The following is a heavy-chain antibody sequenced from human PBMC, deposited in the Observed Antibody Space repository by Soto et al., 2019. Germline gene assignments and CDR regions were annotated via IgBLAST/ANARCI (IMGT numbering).Heavy chain of an antibody. D-gene: IGHD2-21*01. J-gene: IGHJ1*01. Sequence: PGGSLRLSCAASGFTFSSYSMNWVRQAPGKGLEWVSFISTSSNSISYADSVKGRFTISRDNAYNSLYLQMNSLRDEDTAVYYCARDGSDSLADWGQGTLVTVSS. CDR2: ISTSSNSI. V-gene: IGHV3-48*02. CDR1: GFTFSSYS. CDR3: ARDGSDSLAD.